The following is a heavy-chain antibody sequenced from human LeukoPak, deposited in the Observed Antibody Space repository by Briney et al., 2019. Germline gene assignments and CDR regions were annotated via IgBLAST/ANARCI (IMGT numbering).Heavy chain of an antibody. CDR2: YSGST. Sequence: SETLSLTCTVSGTSITIYHWSWIRQPPGKGLEWIGSYSGSTNYNPSLKSRVTISVDTSKNQFSLKLSSVTAADTAVYYCARHEAWFDPWGQGTLVTVSS. CDR3: ARHEAWFDP. J-gene: IGHJ5*02. CDR1: GTSITIYH. V-gene: IGHV4-59*08.